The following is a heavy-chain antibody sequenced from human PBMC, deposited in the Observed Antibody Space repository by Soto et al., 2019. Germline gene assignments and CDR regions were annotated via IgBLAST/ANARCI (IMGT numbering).Heavy chain of an antibody. J-gene: IGHJ4*02. CDR1: GYTFTSSD. D-gene: IGHD3-10*01. Sequence: QAQLVQSGAEVKKPGASVKVSCKASGYTFTSSDINWVRQATGQGLEWMGWMNPNSGDTGYAQKFQGRVTLTRNTPISTAYTALSNLRSEDTAVYYCARGPPESAGVWSQGTLVTVSS. CDR2: MNPNSGDT. CDR3: ARGPPESAGV. V-gene: IGHV1-8*02.